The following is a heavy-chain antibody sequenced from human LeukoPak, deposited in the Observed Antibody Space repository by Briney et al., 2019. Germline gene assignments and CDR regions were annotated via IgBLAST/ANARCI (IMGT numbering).Heavy chain of an antibody. CDR1: GFTFSDYA. CDR2: ISYGATNE. D-gene: IGHD3-10*01. J-gene: IGHJ4*02. V-gene: IGHV3-30-3*01. CDR3: ARDRDYYGSGSYTPDY. Sequence: GRSLRLSCAASGFTFSDYAMHWVRQAPGKGLEWVAAISYGATNEYYADSVKGRFTISRDNSKNTLYLLMDSLRAEDTALYYCARDRDYYGSGSYTPDYWGQGTLVTVSS.